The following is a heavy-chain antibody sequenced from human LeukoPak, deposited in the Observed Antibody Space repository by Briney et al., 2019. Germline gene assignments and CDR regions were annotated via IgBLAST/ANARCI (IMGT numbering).Heavy chain of an antibody. CDR3: TTFPIAVAGTFDY. CDR2: IKSKTDGGTT. CDR1: GFTFSNAW. Sequence: GGSLRLSCAASGFTFSNAWMSWVRQAPGKGLEWVGRIKSKTDGGTTDYAAPVKGRFTISRDDSKNTLYLQMNSVKTEDTAVYYCTTFPIAVAGTFDYWGQGTLVTVSS. V-gene: IGHV3-15*01. D-gene: IGHD6-19*01. J-gene: IGHJ4*02.